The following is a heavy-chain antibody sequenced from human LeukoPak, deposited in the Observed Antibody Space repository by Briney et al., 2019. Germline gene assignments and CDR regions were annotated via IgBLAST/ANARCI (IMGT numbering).Heavy chain of an antibody. V-gene: IGHV3-64*01. Sequence: TGGSLRLSCAASGFTFSSYGMHWVRQAQGKGLEYVSSISSNGGSTYYANSVKGRFTISRDNSKNTLYLQMGSLRAEDMAVYYCARGYIVDYWGQGTLVTVSS. CDR2: ISSNGGST. J-gene: IGHJ4*02. D-gene: IGHD1-1*01. CDR3: ARGYIVDY. CDR1: GFTFSSYG.